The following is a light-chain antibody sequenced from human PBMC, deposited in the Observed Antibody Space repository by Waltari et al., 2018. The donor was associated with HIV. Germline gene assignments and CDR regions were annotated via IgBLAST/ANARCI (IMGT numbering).Light chain of an antibody. CDR1: SSNIGTNT. CDR2: RNH. Sequence: QSVLTQPPSASGTLGQGVTISCFGSSSNIGTNTVNWYQHLPGAAPKLIIFRNHQRPSGVPDRFSGSQAGTSAFLTITGLLPGDEATYDCAAWDASLHVVFGGGTQLTVL. CDR3: AAWDASLHVV. J-gene: IGLJ2*01. V-gene: IGLV1-44*01.